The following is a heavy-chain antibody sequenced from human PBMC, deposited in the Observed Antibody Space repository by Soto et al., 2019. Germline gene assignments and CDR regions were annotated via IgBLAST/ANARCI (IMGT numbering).Heavy chain of an antibody. D-gene: IGHD6-6*01. J-gene: IGHJ5*02. Sequence: QVQLVQSGAEVKKPGSSVKVSCKASGGTFSSYAISWVRQAPGQGLEWMGGIIPIFGTANYAQKFQGRVTITEDKSTSTAYMELSSLRSEDTAVYYCARGGSSSSVNWFDPWGQGTLVTVSS. V-gene: IGHV1-69*06. CDR1: GGTFSSYA. CDR2: IIPIFGTA. CDR3: ARGGSSSSVNWFDP.